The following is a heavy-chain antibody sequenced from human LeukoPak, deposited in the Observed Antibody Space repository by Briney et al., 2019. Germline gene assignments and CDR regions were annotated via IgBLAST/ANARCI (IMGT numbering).Heavy chain of an antibody. J-gene: IGHJ4*02. V-gene: IGHV4-59*01. CDR1: GGSISSYY. CDR3: ARAVIAVAPYFDY. D-gene: IGHD6-19*01. Sequence: PSETLSLTCTVSGGSISSYYWSWIRQPPGKGLEWIGYIYYSGSTNYNPPLKSRVTISVDTSKNQFSLKLSSVTAADTAVYYCARAVIAVAPYFDYWGQGTLVTVSS. CDR2: IYYSGST.